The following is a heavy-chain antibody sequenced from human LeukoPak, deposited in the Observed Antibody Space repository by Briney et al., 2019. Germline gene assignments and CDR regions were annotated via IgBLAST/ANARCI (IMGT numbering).Heavy chain of an antibody. Sequence: ASVKVSCKASGYTFTSYDINWVRQATGQGLEWMGWMNPNSGNTGYAQKFQGRVTMTRNTSISTAYMELSSLRSEDTAVYYCARLSGSYYAGWFDPWGQGTLVTASS. J-gene: IGHJ5*02. D-gene: IGHD1-26*01. CDR2: MNPNSGNT. CDR1: GYTFTSYD. V-gene: IGHV1-8*01. CDR3: ARLSGSYYAGWFDP.